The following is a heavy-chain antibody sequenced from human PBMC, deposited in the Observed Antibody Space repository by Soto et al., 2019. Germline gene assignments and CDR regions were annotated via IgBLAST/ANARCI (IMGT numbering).Heavy chain of an antibody. CDR3: ARDFMRITILGVVKSSGMDV. D-gene: IGHD3-3*01. CDR2: IYYSGST. V-gene: IGHV4-59*01. Sequence: TFGSYVIIGYCGSFIRQHPGKGLEWIGYIYYSGSTKYNPSLKRRVTISVDTSKNQFSLKLSSVTAADTAVYYCARDFMRITILGVVKSSGMDVWGQGTRVNLS. CDR1: SYVIIGYC. J-gene: IGHJ6*02.